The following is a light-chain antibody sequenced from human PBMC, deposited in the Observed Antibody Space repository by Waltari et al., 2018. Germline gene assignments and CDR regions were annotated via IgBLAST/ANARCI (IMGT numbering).Light chain of an antibody. CDR3: SSYTSSTTGI. J-gene: IGLJ2*01. CDR2: DVS. V-gene: IGLV2-14*01. CDR1: SSDVGGYEY. Sequence: SALTQPDSVSGSPGQSITISCTGVSSDVGGYEYVSWYQQHPGKAPKVIIYDVSNRPSGVSKRFSGSKSGSSASLTISGLQAEDEADYYCSSYTSSTTGIFGGGTKLTVL.